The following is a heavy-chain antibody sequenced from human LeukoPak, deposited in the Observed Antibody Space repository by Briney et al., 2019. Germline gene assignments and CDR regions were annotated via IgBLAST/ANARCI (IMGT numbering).Heavy chain of an antibody. Sequence: SETLSLTCTVSGGSISSGSYYWSWIRQPPGKGLEWIGYVYYSGSTKYNPSLKSRVTISVDTSKNQFSLKLNSLTPADTAVYYCARSRPLDWLPDYWGQGILVTVSS. CDR3: ARSRPLDWLPDY. D-gene: IGHD3-9*01. J-gene: IGHJ4*02. CDR2: VYYSGST. V-gene: IGHV4-61*01. CDR1: GGSISSGSYY.